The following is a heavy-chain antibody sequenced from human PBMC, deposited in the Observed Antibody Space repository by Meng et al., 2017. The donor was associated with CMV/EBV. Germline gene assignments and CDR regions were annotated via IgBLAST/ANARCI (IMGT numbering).Heavy chain of an antibody. Sequence: ASVKVSCKPSGYTFMGFGIGWVRLAPGQGLEWMGWISTYNGDTNFAQKFQGRVTMTTDTSTSTVYMELRSLRSDDTAVYYCARHYCSSDICYGYFDYWGQGTLVTVSS. V-gene: IGHV1-18*01. CDR1: GYTFMGFG. CDR3: ARHYCSSDICYGYFDY. J-gene: IGHJ4*02. D-gene: IGHD2-2*01. CDR2: ISTYNGDT.